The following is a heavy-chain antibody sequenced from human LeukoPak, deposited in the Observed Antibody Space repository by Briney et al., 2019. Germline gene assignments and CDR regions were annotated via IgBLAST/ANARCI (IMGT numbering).Heavy chain of an antibody. CDR2: INPNSGGT. V-gene: IGHV1-2*02. CDR1: GYTFTGYY. D-gene: IGHD2-2*01. J-gene: IGHJ4*02. Sequence: ASVKVSCKASGYTFTGYYMHWVRQAPGQGLEWMGWINPNSGGTNYAQKFQGRVTMTRDTSISTAYMELSRLRSDDTAVYYCARDLSYCGSTSCFPSDYWGQGTLVTVSS. CDR3: ARDLSYCGSTSCFPSDY.